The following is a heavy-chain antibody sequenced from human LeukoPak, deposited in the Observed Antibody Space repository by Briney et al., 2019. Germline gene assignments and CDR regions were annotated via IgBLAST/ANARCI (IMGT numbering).Heavy chain of an antibody. CDR3: ARGSTVVTAFDI. Sequence: SGTLSLTCGVSGGSISSNNWWGWVRQPPGKGLEWIGEIYHSGSTNYNPSLKSRVTIPVDKSKNQFSLKLSSVTAADTAVYYCARGSTVVTAFDIWGQGTMVTVSS. CDR1: GGSISSNNW. CDR2: IYHSGST. V-gene: IGHV4-4*02. D-gene: IGHD4-23*01. J-gene: IGHJ3*02.